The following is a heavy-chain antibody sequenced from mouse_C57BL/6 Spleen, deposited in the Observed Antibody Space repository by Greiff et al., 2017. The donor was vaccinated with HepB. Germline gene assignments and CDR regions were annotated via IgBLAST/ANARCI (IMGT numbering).Heavy chain of an antibody. CDR1: GYTFTDYN. CDR2: INPNNGGT. D-gene: IGHD2-12*01. CDR3: ARRGKIVTTARGYFDV. Sequence: EVQLQQSGPELVKPGASVKIPCKASGYTFTDYNMDWVKQSHGKSLEWIGDINPNNGGTIYNQKFKGKATLTVDKSSSTAYMELRSLTSEDTAVYYCARRGKIVTTARGYFDVWGTGTTVTVSS. V-gene: IGHV1-18*01. J-gene: IGHJ1*03.